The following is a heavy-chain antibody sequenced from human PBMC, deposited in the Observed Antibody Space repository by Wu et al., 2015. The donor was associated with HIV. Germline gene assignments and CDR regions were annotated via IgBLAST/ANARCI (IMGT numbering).Heavy chain of an antibody. CDR2: INHSGST. CDR1: GGSFSGYY. Sequence: QVQLQQWGAGLLKPSETLSLTCAVYGGSFSGYYWSWIRQPPGKGLEWIGEINHSGSTNYNPSLKSRVTISVDTSKNQLSLKLSSVTAADTAVYYCARGFGIAVAGYYFDYWGQGTLVTVSS. CDR3: ARGFGIAVAGYYFDY. J-gene: IGHJ4*02. D-gene: IGHD6-19*01. V-gene: IGHV4-34*01.